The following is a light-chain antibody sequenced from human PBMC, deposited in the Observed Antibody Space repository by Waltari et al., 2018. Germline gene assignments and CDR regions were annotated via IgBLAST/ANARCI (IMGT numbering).Light chain of an antibody. Sequence: QSVLTQPPSVSGAPGQRVTIPCPGSSSNIGAGYDLHWYQQLPGTAPKLLIYGNSNRPSGVPDRFSGSKSGTSASLAITGLQAEDEADYYCQSYDSSLSGSVFGGGTKLTVL. V-gene: IGLV1-40*01. CDR2: GNS. CDR3: QSYDSSLSGSV. CDR1: SSNIGAGYD. J-gene: IGLJ2*01.